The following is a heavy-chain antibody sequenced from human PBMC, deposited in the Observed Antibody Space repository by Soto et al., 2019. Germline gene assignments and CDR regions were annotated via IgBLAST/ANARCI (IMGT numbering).Heavy chain of an antibody. CDR1: GYTFTGYY. V-gene: IGHV1-2*04. CDR2: INPNSGGT. Sequence: GASVKVSCKASGYTFTGYYMHWVRQAPGQGLEWMGWINPNSGGTNYAQKFQGWVTMTRDTSISTAYMELSRLRSDDTAVYYCARARRYGSGSYYYYGMDVWGQGTTVTVSS. J-gene: IGHJ6*02. CDR3: ARARRYGSGSYYYYGMDV. D-gene: IGHD3-10*01.